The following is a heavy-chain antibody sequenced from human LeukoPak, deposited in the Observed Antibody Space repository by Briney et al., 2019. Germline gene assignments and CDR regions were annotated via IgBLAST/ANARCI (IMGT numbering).Heavy chain of an antibody. J-gene: IGHJ4*02. CDR1: GGSFSGYY. CDR2: INHSGST. Sequence: PAVTLSLTCAVYGGSFSGYYWSWIRQPPGKGLEWIGEINHSGSTNYNPSLKSRVTISVDTSNNQFSLKLSSVTAADTAVYYCARGLTNLPPGGYWGQGTLVTVSS. CDR3: ARGLTNLPPGGY. V-gene: IGHV4-34*01. D-gene: IGHD2-8*01.